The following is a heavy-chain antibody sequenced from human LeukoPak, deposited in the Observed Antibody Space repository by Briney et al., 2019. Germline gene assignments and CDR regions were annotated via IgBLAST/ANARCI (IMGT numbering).Heavy chain of an antibody. CDR1: GFTFGTSW. CDR2: INQGGSAT. Sequence: GGSLRLSCAASGFTFGTSWMSWVRQAPGKGLEWVASINQGGSATYYAESVKGRFTISRDNAMKSCFLQMNSPRAEDTAVYYCARLMGDRTIYNYWGQGTLVTVSS. D-gene: IGHD1-26*01. CDR3: ARLMGDRTIYNY. V-gene: IGHV3-7*01. J-gene: IGHJ4*02.